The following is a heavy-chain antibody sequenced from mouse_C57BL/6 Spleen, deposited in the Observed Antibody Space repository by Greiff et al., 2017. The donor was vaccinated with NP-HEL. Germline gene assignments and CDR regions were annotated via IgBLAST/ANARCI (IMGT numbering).Heavy chain of an antibody. CDR2: INPGSGGT. D-gene: IGHD2-5*01. CDR1: GYAFTNYL. V-gene: IGHV1-54*01. Sequence: VKLQESGAELVRPGTSVKVSCKASGYAFTNYLIEWVKQRPGQGLEWIGVINPGSGGTNYNEKFKGKATLTADKSSSTAYMQLSSLTSEDSAVYFCARGNSNYSWFAYWGQGTLVTVSA. J-gene: IGHJ3*01. CDR3: ARGNSNYSWFAY.